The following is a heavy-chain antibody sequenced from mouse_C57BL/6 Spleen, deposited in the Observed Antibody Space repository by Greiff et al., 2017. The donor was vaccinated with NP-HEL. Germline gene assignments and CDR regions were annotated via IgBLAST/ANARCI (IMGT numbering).Heavy chain of an antibody. CDR1: GCRLVWWG. D-gene: IGHD6-1*01. J-gene: IGHJ2*01. Sequence: EVQVVYSLGGLVKPGGSLKIYCAAFGCRLVWWGGSLVGGSPGKSLEWVATISDGGGYTYYPDTVKGRFTISRDNAKNNLYLQMSHLKSEDTAMYYCARDKPRYYFAYWGQGTTLTVSS. CDR3: ARDKPRYYFAY. CDR2: ISDGGGYT. V-gene: IGHV5-4*01.